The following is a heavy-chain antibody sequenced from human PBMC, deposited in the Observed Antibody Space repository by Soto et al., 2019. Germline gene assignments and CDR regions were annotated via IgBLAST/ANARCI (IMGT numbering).Heavy chain of an antibody. Sequence: GGSLRLSCAASGFTFSSYWMSWVRQAPGKGLEWVANIKQDGSEKYYVDSVKGRFTISRDNAKNSLYLQMNSLRAEDTAVYYCATCNWVGELFPFDYWGQGTLVTVSS. D-gene: IGHD3-10*01. CDR1: GFTFSSYW. CDR3: ATCNWVGELFPFDY. V-gene: IGHV3-7*01. J-gene: IGHJ4*02. CDR2: IKQDGSEK.